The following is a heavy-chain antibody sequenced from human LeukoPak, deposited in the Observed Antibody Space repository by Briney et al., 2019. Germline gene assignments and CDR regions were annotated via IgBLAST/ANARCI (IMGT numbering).Heavy chain of an antibody. CDR2: ITSSGAAT. J-gene: IGHJ4*02. Sequence: PGGSLRLSCAASGFTFSSYAMSWVRQDPGKGLECVSSITSSGAATYYADSVKGRFTISRDNSDNTLYLQMNSLRAEDTAVYYCAKDRPNYYGSNGHYYKLNGDCWGQGTLVTVSS. D-gene: IGHD3-22*01. CDR3: AKDRPNYYGSNGHYYKLNGDC. CDR1: GFTFSSYA. V-gene: IGHV3-23*01.